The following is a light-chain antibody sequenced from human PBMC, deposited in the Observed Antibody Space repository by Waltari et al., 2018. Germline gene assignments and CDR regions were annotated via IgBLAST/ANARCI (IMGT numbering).Light chain of an antibody. Sequence: IQMTQSPSYVFASIGDRVTITCRASQLISGWLAWYQQKPGKAPKLLIYGTSSLQYGVPSRFSGSGSGTDFTLTISSLQPEDFATYFCQQGNSFPWTFGQGTKVEIK. V-gene: IGKV1-12*01. CDR1: QLISGW. J-gene: IGKJ1*01. CDR2: GTS. CDR3: QQGNSFPWT.